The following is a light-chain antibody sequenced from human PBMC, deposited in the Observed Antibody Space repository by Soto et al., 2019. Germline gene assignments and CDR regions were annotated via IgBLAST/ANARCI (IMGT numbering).Light chain of an antibody. CDR1: SSDVGGYNY. J-gene: IGLJ1*01. Sequence: QSALTQPASVSGSPGQSITISCTGTSSDVGGYNYVSWYQQHPGKAPKLMIYEVSNRPSGVSHRFSGSKSGNTASLTISGLQAEDEADYYCTSYASSITYVFGSGTKLTVL. CDR3: TSYASSITYV. V-gene: IGLV2-14*01. CDR2: EVS.